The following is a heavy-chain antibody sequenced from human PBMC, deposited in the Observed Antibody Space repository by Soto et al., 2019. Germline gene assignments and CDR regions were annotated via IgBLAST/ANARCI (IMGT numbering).Heavy chain of an antibody. J-gene: IGHJ4*02. D-gene: IGHD5-12*01. Sequence: GGSLRLSCAASGFTFSNYDMNWVRQAPGKGLEWVSYISHSGASIDYADSVRGRFTISRDNAKNSLCLQMNSLRAEDTAVYYCARDAPLPQGRWLNLDFWGQGTLVTVSS. CDR1: GFTFSNYD. V-gene: IGHV3-48*03. CDR2: ISHSGASI. CDR3: ARDAPLPQGRWLNLDF.